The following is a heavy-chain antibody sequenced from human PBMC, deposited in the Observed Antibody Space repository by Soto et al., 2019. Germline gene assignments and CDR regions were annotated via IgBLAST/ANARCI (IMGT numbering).Heavy chain of an antibody. CDR2: VYYTGNT. J-gene: IGHJ4*02. D-gene: IGHD1-26*01. CDR3: ARHENGGTYPLGF. Sequence: QVQLQESGPGLVKPSETLSLTCTVSGDSNSSYYWAWIRQPPGKGLEYIGHVYYTGNTDYNPSLTSRVTISVDTSKNQFSLNLNSVTAADTAVYYCARHENGGTYPLGFWGQGALVTVSS. V-gene: IGHV4-59*08. CDR1: GDSNSSYY.